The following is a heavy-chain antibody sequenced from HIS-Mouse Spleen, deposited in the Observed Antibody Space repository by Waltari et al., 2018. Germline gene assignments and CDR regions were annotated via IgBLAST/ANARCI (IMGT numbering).Heavy chain of an antibody. J-gene: IGHJ5*02. V-gene: IGHV4-31*03. D-gene: IGHD3-3*01. CDR3: ARSPYYDFWSGYSDNWFDP. CDR2: IYYSGST. CDR1: GRSISTGGSS. Sequence: QVQLQESGPGLVKPSQTLSLTCTVPGRSISTGGSSWLWIRQHPGQGLEWIGYIYYSGSTYYKPSLKSRVTISVDTSKNQFSLKLSSVTAADTAVYYCARSPYYDFWSGYSDNWFDPWGQGTLVTVSS.